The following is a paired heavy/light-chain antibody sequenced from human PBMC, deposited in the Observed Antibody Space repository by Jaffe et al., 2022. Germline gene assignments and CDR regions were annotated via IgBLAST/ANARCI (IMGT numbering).Heavy chain of an antibody. Sequence: EVQLVESGGGLVQPGGSLRLSCVASGFTLSDYWMTWVRQAPGKGLEWVANIKQDGSEKYNVDSVKGRFTVSRDNAKNSLYLQLNSLRAEDTAVYFCARSRHIFRFLEWSIGYYFDYWGQGTLVTVSS. D-gene: IGHD3-3*01. CDR1: GFTLSDYW. J-gene: IGHJ4*02. CDR3: ARSRHIFRFLEWSIGYYFDY. V-gene: IGHV3-7*01. CDR2: IKQDGSEK.
Light chain of an antibody. Sequence: QSVLTQPPSVSGAPGQRVTISCTGSSSNIGAGHDVHWYQQLPGTAPKLLIYGNSNRPSGVPDRFSGSKSGTSASLVITGLQAEDEADYYCQSYDNSLSGSLFGGGTKLTVL. J-gene: IGLJ3*02. CDR3: QSYDNSLSGSL. CDR1: SSNIGAGHD. CDR2: GNS. V-gene: IGLV1-40*01.